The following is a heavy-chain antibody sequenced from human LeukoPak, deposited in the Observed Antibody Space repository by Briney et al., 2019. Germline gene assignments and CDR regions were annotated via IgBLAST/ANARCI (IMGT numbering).Heavy chain of an antibody. CDR1: GFAFFRYW. D-gene: IGHD1-26*01. J-gene: IGHJ6*02. V-gene: IGHV3-23*01. CDR2: ISVSGDFT. Sequence: GGSLRLSCATSGFAFFRYWMHWVRQAPGKGLEWVSGISVSGDFTNYADSVRGRFTISRDNSKNTLHLQMNSLRVEDTAVYYCAKRRRSSGSYYLYDMDVWGQGTTVTVSS. CDR3: AKRRRSSGSYYLYDMDV.